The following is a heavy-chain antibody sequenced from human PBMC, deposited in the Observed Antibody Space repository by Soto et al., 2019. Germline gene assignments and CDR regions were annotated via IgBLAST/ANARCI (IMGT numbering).Heavy chain of an antibody. Sequence: QVQLVESGGGVVQPGRSLRLSCAASGFTFSSYGMHWVRQAPGKGLEWVAVIWNDGSEKYHADSVKGRFTISRDNSKNTLYLQRNSLRAEDTAVYYCARDTQGRVYDIEYWGQGTLVTVSS. CDR3: ARDTQGRVYDIEY. D-gene: IGHD5-12*01. J-gene: IGHJ4*02. CDR1: GFTFSSYG. V-gene: IGHV3-33*01. CDR2: IWNDGSEK.